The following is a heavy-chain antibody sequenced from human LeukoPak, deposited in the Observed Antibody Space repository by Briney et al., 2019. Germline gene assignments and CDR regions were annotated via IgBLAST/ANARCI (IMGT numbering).Heavy chain of an antibody. CDR3: ASDLYYDILTGYFGPSGAFDI. Sequence: PGGSLRLSCAASGFTFSSYGMHWVRQAPGKGLEWVAFIRYDGSNKYYADSVKGRFTISRDNSKNTLYLQMNSLRAEDTAVYYCASDLYYDILTGYFGPSGAFDIWGQGTMVTVSS. CDR2: IRYDGSNK. J-gene: IGHJ3*02. D-gene: IGHD3-9*01. V-gene: IGHV3-30*02. CDR1: GFTFSSYG.